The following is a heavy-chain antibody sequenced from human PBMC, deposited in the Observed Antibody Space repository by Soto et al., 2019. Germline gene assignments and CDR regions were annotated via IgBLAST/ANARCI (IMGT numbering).Heavy chain of an antibody. CDR1: GGSISSYY. V-gene: IGHV4-4*07. Sequence: SETLSLTCTVSGGSISSYYWSWIRQPAGKGLEWIGRIYTSGSTNFNPSLQSRVTMSVDTSKNQFSLTLSFVTAADTAVYYCARGFSSGYTYGHDSWGQGTLVTVSS. J-gene: IGHJ4*02. CDR3: ARGFSSGYTYGHDS. CDR2: IYTSGST. D-gene: IGHD6-25*01.